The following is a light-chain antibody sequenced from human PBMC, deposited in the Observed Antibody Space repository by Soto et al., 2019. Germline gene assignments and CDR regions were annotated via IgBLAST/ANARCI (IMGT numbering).Light chain of an antibody. J-gene: IGKJ1*01. CDR2: GAS. CDR3: LQYGTSTWT. V-gene: IGKV3-20*01. CDR1: QSVSSSY. Sequence: EIVLTQSPGTLSLSPGERATLSCRASQSVSSSYLAWYQQKPGQAPRLLIYGASSRATGIPDRFSGSGSGTDFTLTISRLEPEEFAVYYCLQYGTSTWTFGQVTKVEIK.